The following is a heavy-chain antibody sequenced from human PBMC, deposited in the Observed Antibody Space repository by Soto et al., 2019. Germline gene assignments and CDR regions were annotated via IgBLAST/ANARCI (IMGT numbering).Heavy chain of an antibody. CDR3: ARVAGGVDKWNFDY. CDR2: IYPGDSET. Sequence: GESLKISCKGSGYSFTSSWIDWVRQMPGKGLEWMGVIYPGDSETRYSPSFQGQVAISADRSISTAYLQWRGLKASDSAMYYCARVAGGVDKWNFDYWGQGTLVTVSS. CDR1: GYSFTSSW. D-gene: IGHD2-21*02. V-gene: IGHV5-51*01. J-gene: IGHJ4*02.